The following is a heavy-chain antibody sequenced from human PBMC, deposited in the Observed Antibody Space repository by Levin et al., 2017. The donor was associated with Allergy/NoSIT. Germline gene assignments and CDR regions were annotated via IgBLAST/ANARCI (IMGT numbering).Heavy chain of an antibody. Sequence: PGGSLRLSCAASGFTFRSYAMHWVRQAPGKGLEYVSAISSNGGSTYYADSVKGRFTISRDNSKNTLYLQMGSLRAEDMAVYYCARGFSGYDFVYMDGWGKGTTVTVSS. J-gene: IGHJ6*03. CDR3: ARGFSGYDFVYMDG. CDR1: GFTFRSYA. CDR2: ISSNGGST. V-gene: IGHV3-64*02. D-gene: IGHD5-12*01.